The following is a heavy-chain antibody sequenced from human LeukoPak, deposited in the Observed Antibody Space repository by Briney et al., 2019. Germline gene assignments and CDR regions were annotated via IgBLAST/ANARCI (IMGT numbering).Heavy chain of an antibody. CDR3: ARGGILTGYYRYYYYYMDV. Sequence: ASVTVSFKASGYTFTSYDINWVRQAAGQGREWMGWMNPNSGNTGYAQKFQGRVTMTRNTSISTAYMELSSLRSEDTAVYYCARGGILTGYYRYYYYYMDVWGKGTTVTVSS. V-gene: IGHV1-8*01. D-gene: IGHD3-9*01. CDR2: MNPNSGNT. CDR1: GYTFTSYD. J-gene: IGHJ6*03.